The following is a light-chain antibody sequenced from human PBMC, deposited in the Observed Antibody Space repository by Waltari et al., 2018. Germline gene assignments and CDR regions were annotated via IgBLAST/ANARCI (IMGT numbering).Light chain of an antibody. J-gene: IGKJ4*01. CDR2: AAS. V-gene: IGKV1-NL1*01. CDR1: QGISNS. Sequence: DIQMTQSPSSLYASLGDRVTITCRASQGISNSLAWYQEKPGKAPKLLLYAASSLPLGVPSRFSGSGSGTDYTLTISSMQPEDFATYYCQQYGKTPPTFGGGTKLQIK. CDR3: QQYGKTPPT.